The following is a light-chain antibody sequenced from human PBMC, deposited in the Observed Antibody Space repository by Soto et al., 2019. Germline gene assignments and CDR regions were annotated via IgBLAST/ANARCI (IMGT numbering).Light chain of an antibody. V-gene: IGKV3-20*01. J-gene: IGKJ1*01. CDR1: QGLNSAY. CDR3: QQYGDSPWT. Sequence: VLTQSPGTLSLYPGDRAALSCRASQGLNSAYLAWYQQKHGQAPRLVIYGASSRDSGIPDRFSGSGSGTDFTLTISRLEPEDFAVYFCQQYGDSPWTFGQGTKVDIK. CDR2: GAS.